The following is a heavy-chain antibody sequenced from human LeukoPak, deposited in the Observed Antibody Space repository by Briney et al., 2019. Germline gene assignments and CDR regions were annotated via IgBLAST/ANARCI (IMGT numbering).Heavy chain of an antibody. CDR1: GFTFDDYA. Sequence: GGSLRLSCAASGFTFDDYAMHWVRQAPGKGLEWVSGISWNSGSIGYADSVKGRFTISRDNAKNSLYLQMNSLRAEDTALYYCAKGAGSYSYDAFDIWGQGTMVTVSS. J-gene: IGHJ3*02. D-gene: IGHD3-10*01. V-gene: IGHV3-9*01. CDR2: ISWNSGSI. CDR3: AKGAGSYSYDAFDI.